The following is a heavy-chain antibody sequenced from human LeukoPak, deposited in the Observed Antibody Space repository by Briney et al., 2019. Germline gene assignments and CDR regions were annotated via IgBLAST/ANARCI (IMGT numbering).Heavy chain of an antibody. CDR3: ARVGSDWFMLDY. V-gene: IGHV1-69*04. CDR2: IIPIPGIA. Sequence: SVTVSFTASGGTFSIYVISWVRQAPGQGLEWMGRIIPIPGIANYAQKFQGRLTITADKSTSTAYMELSSLRSEDTAVYYCARVGSDWFMLDYWGQGTLVTVSS. J-gene: IGHJ4*02. D-gene: IGHD6-19*01. CDR1: GGTFSIYV.